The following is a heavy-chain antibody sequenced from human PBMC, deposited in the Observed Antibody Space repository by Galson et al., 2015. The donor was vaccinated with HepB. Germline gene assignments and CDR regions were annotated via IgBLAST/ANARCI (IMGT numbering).Heavy chain of an antibody. CDR3: ARDSYCSITSCDYFYYYGMDV. CDR1: GFTFSSYG. CDR2: IWFDGSNK. V-gene: IGHV3-33*01. J-gene: IGHJ6*02. D-gene: IGHD2-2*01. Sequence: SLRLSCAAPGFTFSSYGMHWVRQAPGKGLEWVALIWFDGSNKYYADSVKGRFTISRDNSKNTLYLQMNSLRVEDTAVYYCARDSYCSITSCDYFYYYGMDVWGQGTTVTVSS.